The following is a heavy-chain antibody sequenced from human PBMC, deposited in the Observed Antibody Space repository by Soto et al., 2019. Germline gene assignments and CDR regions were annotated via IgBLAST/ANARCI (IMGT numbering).Heavy chain of an antibody. CDR1: GFTFSSYA. CDR2: ISGSEK. D-gene: IGHD6-13*01. V-gene: IGHV3-7*03. J-gene: IGHJ6*02. Sequence: GGSLRLSCAASGFTFSSYAMSWVRQAPEKGLEWVSAISGSEKYYVDSVKGRFTISRDNAKNSLYLQMNSLRAEDTAVYYCARDYSSSWYISYYYYYGMDVWGQGTTVTVSS. CDR3: ARDYSSSWYISYYYYYGMDV.